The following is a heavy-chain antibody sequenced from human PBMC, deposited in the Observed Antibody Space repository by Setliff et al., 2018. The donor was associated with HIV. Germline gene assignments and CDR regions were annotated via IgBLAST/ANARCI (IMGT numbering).Heavy chain of an antibody. J-gene: IGHJ3*02. Sequence: GASVKVSCKASGGTFSSYAISWVRQAPGQGLEWMGGIIPIFGTANYAQKFQGRVTITTDESTSTAYMELSSPRSEDTAVYYCASAYCGGDCYSVGDAFDIWGQGTMVTVSS. V-gene: IGHV1-69*05. CDR1: GGTFSSYA. CDR2: IIPIFGTA. CDR3: ASAYCGGDCYSVGDAFDI. D-gene: IGHD2-21*02.